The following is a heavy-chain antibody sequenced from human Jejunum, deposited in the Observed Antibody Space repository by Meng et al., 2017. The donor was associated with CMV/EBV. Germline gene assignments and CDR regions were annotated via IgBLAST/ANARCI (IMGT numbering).Heavy chain of an antibody. Sequence: ISTYYWRWIRQPPGKGLEWIGDLYYSGTPNYSPSLKSRVTISVDTSKKQFSLKLSSVAAADTAVYYCARAKPVGYDSGTYYNSFDCWGQGTLVTVSS. V-gene: IGHV4-59*01. J-gene: IGHJ4*02. CDR3: ARAKPVGYDSGTYYNSFDC. CDR1: ISTYY. D-gene: IGHD3-10*01. CDR2: LYYSGTP.